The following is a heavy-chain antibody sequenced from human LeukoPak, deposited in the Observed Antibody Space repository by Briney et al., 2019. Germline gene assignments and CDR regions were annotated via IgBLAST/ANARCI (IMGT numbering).Heavy chain of an antibody. J-gene: IGHJ5*02. CDR3: ARSLSGSRGRAFDP. V-gene: IGHV1-69*05. D-gene: IGHD1-26*01. CDR1: GGTFSSYA. CDR2: IIPIFGTA. Sequence: ASVKVSCKASGGTFSSYAISWVRQAPGQGLEWMGGIIPIFGTANYAQKFQGRVTITTDESTSTAYMALSSLRSEDTAVYYCARSLSGSRGRAFDPWGQGTLVTVSS.